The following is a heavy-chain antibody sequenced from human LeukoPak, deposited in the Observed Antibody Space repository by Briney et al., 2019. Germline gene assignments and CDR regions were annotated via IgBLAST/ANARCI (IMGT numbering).Heavy chain of an antibody. J-gene: IGHJ4*02. V-gene: IGHV3-23*01. CDR3: AREGAYYGRNFDY. CDR1: GFTFSNYA. CDR2: ISDSGGSR. Sequence: PGGSLTLSCAASGFTFSNYAMIWVRQAPGKGLEWVSAISDSGGSRYDADSVKGRFTISRDNSKNTLYLQMNSLRDEDTAVFYCAREGAYYGRNFDYWGQGTLVTVSS. D-gene: IGHD3-22*01.